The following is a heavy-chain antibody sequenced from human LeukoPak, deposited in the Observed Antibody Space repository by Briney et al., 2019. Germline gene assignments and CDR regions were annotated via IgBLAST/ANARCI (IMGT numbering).Heavy chain of an antibody. D-gene: IGHD6-13*01. CDR3: ARVGGYSSSWLPAD. Sequence: SETLSLTCTVSGVSISSGGYYWSWIRQPPGKGLEWIGYIYHSGSTYYNPSLKSRVTISVDRSKNQFSLKLSSVTAADTAVYYCARVGGYSSSWLPADWGQGTLVTVSS. J-gene: IGHJ4*02. CDR1: GVSISSGGYY. V-gene: IGHV4-30-2*01. CDR2: IYHSGST.